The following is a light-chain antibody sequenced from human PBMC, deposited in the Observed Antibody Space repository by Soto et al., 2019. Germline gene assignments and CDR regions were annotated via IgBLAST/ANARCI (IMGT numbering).Light chain of an antibody. V-gene: IGLV1-47*01. CDR1: SSDIGSNF. CDR2: KDN. J-gene: IGLJ3*02. CDR3: SVWEDNGDGWV. Sequence: QSGVTQPPSASGTPGQKVTISCSGSSSDIGSNFVYWYQQLTGTAPKLLIYKDNQRPSGVPDRFSGSKSGTSVSLAISGLRPEDEAEYYCSVWEDNGDGWVLCGGTKLTVL.